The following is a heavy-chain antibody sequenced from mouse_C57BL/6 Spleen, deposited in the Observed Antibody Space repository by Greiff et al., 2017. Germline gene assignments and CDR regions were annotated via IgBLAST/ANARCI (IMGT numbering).Heavy chain of an antibody. Sequence: EVQLQESGGDLVKPGGSLKLSCAASGFTFSSYGMSWVRQTPDKRLEWVATISSGGSYTYYPDSVKGRFTISRDNAKNTLYLQMSSLKSEDTAMYYCARRQLRLPWFAYWGQGTLVTVSA. D-gene: IGHD3-2*02. J-gene: IGHJ3*01. CDR1: GFTFSSYG. CDR3: ARRQLRLPWFAY. V-gene: IGHV5-6*01. CDR2: ISSGGSYT.